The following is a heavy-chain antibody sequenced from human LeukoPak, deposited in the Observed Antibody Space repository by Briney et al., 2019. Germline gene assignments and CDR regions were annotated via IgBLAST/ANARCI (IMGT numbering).Heavy chain of an antibody. CDR1: GGSFSGYY. Sequence: SETLSLTCAVYGGSFSGYYWSWIRQPPGKGLEWIGSIYYSGSTYYNPSLKSRVTISVDTSKNQFSLKLSSVTAADTAVYYCARLPTWDYYFDYWGQGTLVTVSS. CDR3: ARLPTWDYYFDY. V-gene: IGHV4-34*01. D-gene: IGHD1-26*01. CDR2: IYYSGST. J-gene: IGHJ4*02.